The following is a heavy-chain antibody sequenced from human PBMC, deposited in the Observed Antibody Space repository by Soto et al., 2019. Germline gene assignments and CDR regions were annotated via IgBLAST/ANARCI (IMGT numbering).Heavy chain of an antibody. D-gene: IGHD2-15*01. CDR2: ISYDGSNK. CDR3: AGVQEVVVVAAARYY. Sequence: PGGSLRLSCGASGFTFSSYAMHWVRQAPGKGLEWVAVISYDGSNKYYADSVKGRFTISRDNSKNTLYLQMNSLRAEDTAVYYCAGVQEVVVVAAARYYWGQGTLVTVSS. V-gene: IGHV3-30-3*01. CDR1: GFTFSSYA. J-gene: IGHJ4*02.